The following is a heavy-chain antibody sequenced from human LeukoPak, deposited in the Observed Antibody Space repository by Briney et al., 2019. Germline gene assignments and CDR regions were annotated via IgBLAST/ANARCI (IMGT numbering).Heavy chain of an antibody. CDR3: ARDRVGYNWFDP. J-gene: IGHJ5*02. D-gene: IGHD1-26*01. CDR1: GGTFSSYA. CDR2: IIPIFGTA. V-gene: IGHV1-69*13. Sequence: SVKVSCEASGGTFSSYAISWVRQAPGQGLEWMGGIIPIFGTANYAQKFQGRVTITADESTSTAYMELSSLRSEDTAVYYCARDRVGYNWFDPWGQGTLVTVSS.